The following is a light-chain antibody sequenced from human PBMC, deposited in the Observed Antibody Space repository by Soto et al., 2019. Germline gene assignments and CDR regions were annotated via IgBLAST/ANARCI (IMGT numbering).Light chain of an antibody. CDR1: QSVKTF. CDR3: QQRSNWPPIT. J-gene: IGKJ5*01. CDR2: DAS. V-gene: IGKV3-11*01. Sequence: EIVLTQSPATLSLSPGERATLSCRASQSVKTFLVWYQHRPGQAPRVLIYDASHRATGIPARFSGSGSGTDFTLTISSLEPKDAALYYCQQRSNWPPITFGQGTRLEI.